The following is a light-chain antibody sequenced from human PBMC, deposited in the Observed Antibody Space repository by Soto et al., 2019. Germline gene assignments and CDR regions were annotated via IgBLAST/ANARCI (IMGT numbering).Light chain of an antibody. Sequence: DVQMTQSPSTLSASVGDRVTITCRASQTIGSLLAWYQQKPGKAPNLLIYKASSLESGVPSRFSGSGFGTEFTPTITGLQPDDFATYYCQHYNSWAFGQGTKVEI. J-gene: IGKJ1*01. CDR2: KAS. V-gene: IGKV1-5*03. CDR1: QTIGSL. CDR3: QHYNSWA.